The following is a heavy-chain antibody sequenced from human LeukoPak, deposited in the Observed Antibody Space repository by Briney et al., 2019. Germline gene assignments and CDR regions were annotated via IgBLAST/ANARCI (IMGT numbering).Heavy chain of an antibody. CDR3: ARAATSYCSSTSCYTGLFFDY. D-gene: IGHD2-2*02. Sequence: SEALSLTCAVYVGSFSGYYWSWIRQPPGKGLEWIGEVNHSGSTNYNPSLKSRVTISVDTSKNQFSLKLSSVTAADTAVYYCARAATSYCSSTSCYTGLFFDYWGQGTLVTVSS. J-gene: IGHJ4*02. CDR1: VGSFSGYY. V-gene: IGHV4-34*01. CDR2: VNHSGST.